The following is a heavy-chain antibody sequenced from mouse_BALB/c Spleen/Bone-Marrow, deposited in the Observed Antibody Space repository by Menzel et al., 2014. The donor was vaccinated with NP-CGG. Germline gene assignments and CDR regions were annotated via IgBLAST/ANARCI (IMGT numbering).Heavy chain of an antibody. Sequence: VQLQQSGPELVKPGASVKISCKASGYAFSSSWMNWVKQRPGQGLEWIGRIYPGDGDTNYNGKFKGKATLTADKSSSTDYMQLSSLTSVDSAVYFCARSDGYRTMDYWGQGTSVTVSS. CDR2: IYPGDGDT. J-gene: IGHJ4*01. D-gene: IGHD2-3*01. V-gene: IGHV1-82*01. CDR3: ARSDGYRTMDY. CDR1: GYAFSSSW.